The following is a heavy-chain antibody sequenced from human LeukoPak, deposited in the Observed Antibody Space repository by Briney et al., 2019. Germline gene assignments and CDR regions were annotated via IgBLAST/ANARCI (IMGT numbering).Heavy chain of an antibody. D-gene: IGHD4-23*01. V-gene: IGHV1-8*01. CDR3: ARYDYGGKMADY. Sequence: ASVKVSCKASGYTFTSYDINWVRQATGQGLEWMGWMNPNSGNTGYAQKFQGRVTVTRNTSISTAYMELSSLRSEDTAVYYCARYDYGGKMADYWGQGTLVTVSS. CDR2: MNPNSGNT. CDR1: GYTFTSYD. J-gene: IGHJ4*02.